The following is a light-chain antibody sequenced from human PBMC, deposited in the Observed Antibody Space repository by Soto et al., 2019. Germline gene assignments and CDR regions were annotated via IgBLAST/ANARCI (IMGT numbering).Light chain of an antibody. CDR2: AAS. Sequence: EIVLTQSPGTLSLSPGEIATLSCRASQSVSSSYLAWYQQNRGQAPRLLIYAASSMAPGIPDRFGVSGSGTDFTLTISRLEPEDFAVYYCQQYGSSPWTFGQGTKVEIK. CDR1: QSVSSSY. V-gene: IGKV3-20*01. J-gene: IGKJ1*01. CDR3: QQYGSSPWT.